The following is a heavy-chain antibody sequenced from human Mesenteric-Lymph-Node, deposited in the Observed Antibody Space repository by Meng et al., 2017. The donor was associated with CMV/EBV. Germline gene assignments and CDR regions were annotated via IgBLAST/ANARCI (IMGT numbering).Heavy chain of an antibody. CDR3: ARGWGTTIVLEPAAITDY. V-gene: IGHV3-48*03. Sequence: GGSLRLSCAASGFGLSDYEMNWVRQAPGKGLESLSYISASGATIYYIDSVKGRFTISRDNSKNTLYLQMNSLRAEDTAVYYCARGWGTTIVLEPAAITDYWGQGTLVTVSS. CDR2: ISASGATI. D-gene: IGHD2-2*02. J-gene: IGHJ4*02. CDR1: GFGLSDYE.